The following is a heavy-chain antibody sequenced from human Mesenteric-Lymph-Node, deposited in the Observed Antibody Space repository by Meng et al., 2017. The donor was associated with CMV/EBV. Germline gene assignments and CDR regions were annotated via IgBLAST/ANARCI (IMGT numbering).Heavy chain of an antibody. CDR2: VIPILGTP. Sequence: SVKVSCKASGGLFSTYTFNWVRQAPGQGLEWMGRVIPILGTPNYAQKFQGRLTVTADRSAWTASMELTSLTSDDTAVYYCATQEWGMSSLDYWGQGSLVTVSS. CDR3: ATQEWGMSSLDY. D-gene: IGHD3-16*01. CDR1: GGLFSTYT. V-gene: IGHV1-69*08. J-gene: IGHJ4*02.